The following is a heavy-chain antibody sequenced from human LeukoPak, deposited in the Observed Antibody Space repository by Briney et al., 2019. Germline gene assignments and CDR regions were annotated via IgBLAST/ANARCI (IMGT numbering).Heavy chain of an antibody. D-gene: IGHD2-15*01. Sequence: QPGRSLRLSCAASGFTFSSYGMHWVRQAPGKGLEWVAVISYDGSNKYYADSVKGRFTISRDNSKNTLYLQMNSLRAEDTAVYYCATLVAATESEDYWGQGNLVTVSS. J-gene: IGHJ4*02. CDR3: ATLVAATESEDY. V-gene: IGHV3-30*03. CDR1: GFTFSSYG. CDR2: ISYDGSNK.